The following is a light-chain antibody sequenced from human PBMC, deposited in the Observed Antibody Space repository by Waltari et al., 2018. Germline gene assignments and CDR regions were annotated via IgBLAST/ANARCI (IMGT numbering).Light chain of an antibody. CDR1: SSDVGYYNR. V-gene: IGLV2-18*02. CDR2: EVT. Sequence: QSALTQPPSVSGSPGQSVTISCPGTSSDVGYYNRVSWYKQSPGTAPNVVIYEVTYRPSGLPDRFAASRSGNTASLTISGLQAEDEADYYCSSYTTSNTFVFGGGTKLTVL. CDR3: SSYTTSNTFV. J-gene: IGLJ3*02.